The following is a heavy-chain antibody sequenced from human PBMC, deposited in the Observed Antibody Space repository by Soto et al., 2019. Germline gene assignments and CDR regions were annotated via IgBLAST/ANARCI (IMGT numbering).Heavy chain of an antibody. CDR2: IIPILGIA. CDR3: ARDPGYCSGGSCYPDAFDI. D-gene: IGHD2-15*01. CDR1: GGTFSSYT. J-gene: IGHJ3*02. V-gene: IGHV1-69*08. Sequence: QVQLVQSGAEVKKPGSSVKVSCKASGGTFSSYTISWVRQAPGQGLEWMGRIIPILGIANYAQKFQGRVTITADKSTSTAYMELSSLRSEDTAVYYSARDPGYCSGGSCYPDAFDIWGQGTMVTVSS.